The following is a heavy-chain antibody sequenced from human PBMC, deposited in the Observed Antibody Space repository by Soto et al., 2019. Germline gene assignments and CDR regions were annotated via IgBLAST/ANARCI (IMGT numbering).Heavy chain of an antibody. V-gene: IGHV3-23*01. D-gene: IGHD3-10*01. CDR1: GLTFSSYA. Sequence: EVQLLESGGGLVQPGGSLRLSCAASGLTFSSYAMNWVRQAPGKGLEWVSVISGTGGSTYFADSVKGRFTISRDNSKNTLYLQMNSLRAEDTAVYYCAKGNSQSGSYVRYGMDVWGQGTTVTVSS. J-gene: IGHJ6*02. CDR2: ISGTGGST. CDR3: AKGNSQSGSYVRYGMDV.